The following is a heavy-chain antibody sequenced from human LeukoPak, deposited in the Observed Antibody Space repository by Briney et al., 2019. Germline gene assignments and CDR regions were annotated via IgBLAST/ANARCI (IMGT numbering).Heavy chain of an antibody. CDR1: GFTFSSYA. V-gene: IGHV3-23*01. CDR3: ARDFEGVHRTTNSYTYYYYMDV. CDR2: ISGSGGST. Sequence: SGGSLRLSCAASGFTFSSYAMSWVRQAPGKGLEWVSAISGSGGSTYYADSVKGRFTISRDNSKNTLYLQMNSLRAEDTAVYYCARDFEGVHRTTNSYTYYYYMDVWGKGTTVIVSS. D-gene: IGHD2/OR15-2a*01. J-gene: IGHJ6*03.